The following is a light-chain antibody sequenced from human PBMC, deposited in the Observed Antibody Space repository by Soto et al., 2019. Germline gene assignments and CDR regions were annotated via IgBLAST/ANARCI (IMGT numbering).Light chain of an antibody. V-gene: IGKV3-15*01. CDR3: QQYNNWLT. CDR1: QSVNSN. J-gene: IGKJ4*01. Sequence: EIVMTQSPATLSVSPGERATLSCRASQSVNSNLAWYQQKPGQAPRLLIYGASTRATGIPARFSGSGSGTEFTLTISSLQSEDVAVYYCQQYNNWLTFGGGTKVEIK. CDR2: GAS.